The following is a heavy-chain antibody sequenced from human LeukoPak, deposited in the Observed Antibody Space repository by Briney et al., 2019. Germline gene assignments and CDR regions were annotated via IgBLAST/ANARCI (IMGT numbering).Heavy chain of an antibody. CDR3: ARQSRFYSRSSVGWFDP. CDR2: IYPGDSDT. D-gene: IGHD6-6*01. V-gene: IGHV5-51*01. CDR1: GYTFTSDW. Sequence: GESLKISCKCSGYTFTSDWIGWVRQMPGKGLEWMGIIYPGDSDTRYSPSFQGQVTISADKSISTAYLQWSSLKASDTAMYYCARQSRFYSRSSVGWFDPWGQGTLVTVSS. J-gene: IGHJ5*02.